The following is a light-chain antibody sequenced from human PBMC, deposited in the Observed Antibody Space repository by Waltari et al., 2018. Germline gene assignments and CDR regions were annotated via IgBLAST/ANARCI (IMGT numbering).Light chain of an antibody. V-gene: IGLV1-40*01. Sequence: QSALTQPPSVSGAPGQRVTISCTGSGSNIGAGYDVHWYQQLPGTAPKPLLYGNNNRPSGVPDRVAGSKTGTSASLTITGRQAEDEADYYCQSYDRSLSVVFGRGTKLTVL. CDR3: QSYDRSLSVV. J-gene: IGLJ2*01. CDR1: GSNIGAGYD. CDR2: GNN.